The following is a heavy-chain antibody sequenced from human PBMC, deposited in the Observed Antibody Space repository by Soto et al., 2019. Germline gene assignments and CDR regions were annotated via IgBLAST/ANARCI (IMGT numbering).Heavy chain of an antibody. CDR1: GFTFSGFS. D-gene: IGHD2-21*01. J-gene: IGHJ5*02. CDR3: ARGNFEVVLSSSRWFDP. V-gene: IGHV3-48*02. CDR2: ISTTGNTI. Sequence: GSLRLSCVASGFTFSGFSMNWVRQAPGKGLEWLSYISTTGNTIFYADSVKGRFTISRDNANNSLSLQMNSLRDEDTAVYYCARGNFEVVLSSSRWFDPWGQGTLVTVSS.